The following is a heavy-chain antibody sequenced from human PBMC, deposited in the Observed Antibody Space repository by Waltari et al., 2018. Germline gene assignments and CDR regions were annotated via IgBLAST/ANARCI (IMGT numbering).Heavy chain of an antibody. V-gene: IGHV3-30*02. CDR3: AKDGGYNFY. CDR2: IRYDGSNK. CDR1: GFTFSSSG. D-gene: IGHD3-22*01. J-gene: IGHJ4*02. Sequence: QVQLVESGGGEVQTGGCLRLACAASGFTFSSSGMHWVRQAPGKGLEWVAFIRYDGSNKYYADFVKGRFTISRDNSKNPLYLQMNSLRAEDTAVYYCAKDGGYNFYWGQGTLVTVSS.